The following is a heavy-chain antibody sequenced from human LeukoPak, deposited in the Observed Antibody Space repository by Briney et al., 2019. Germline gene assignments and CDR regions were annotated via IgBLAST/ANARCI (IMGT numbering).Heavy chain of an antibody. Sequence: GGSLRLSCAASGFTFSDHYMSWIRQAPGKGLEWVSYISSSSSYTNYADSVKGRFTISRDNAKNSLYLQMNSLRAEDTAVYYCARTMVRGVIADYWGQGTLVTVSS. CDR2: ISSSSSYT. D-gene: IGHD3-10*01. CDR1: GFTFSDHY. V-gene: IGHV3-11*03. CDR3: ARTMVRGVIADY. J-gene: IGHJ4*02.